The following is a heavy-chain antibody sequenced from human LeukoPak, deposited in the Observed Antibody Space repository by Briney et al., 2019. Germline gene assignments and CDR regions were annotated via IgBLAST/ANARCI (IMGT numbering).Heavy chain of an antibody. CDR3: AQIYTYGSSQFDY. Sequence: GSLRLSFAASGFTFSNYEMNWVRQAPGKGLEWVSYISSSGSTIYYADSVKGRFTISRDNAKNSLYLQMNSLRAEDTAVYYCAQIYTYGSSQFDYWGQGTLVTVSS. J-gene: IGHJ4*02. D-gene: IGHD5-18*01. CDR1: GFTFSNYE. V-gene: IGHV3-48*03. CDR2: ISSSGSTI.